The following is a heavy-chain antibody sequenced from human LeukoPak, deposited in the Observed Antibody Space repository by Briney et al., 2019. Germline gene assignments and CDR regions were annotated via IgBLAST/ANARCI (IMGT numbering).Heavy chain of an antibody. Sequence: GESLKISCKASGYNCTNYWIGWVRQMPGKGLEWIGIISPGDSDTRYSPSFQGQVTISADKSICTAYLQWSSLKASDTAMYFCVRPIRHYYDGSGYYYFDYWGQGSMVTVSS. CDR1: GYNCTNYW. D-gene: IGHD3-22*01. V-gene: IGHV5-51*01. CDR2: ISPGDSDT. J-gene: IGHJ4*02. CDR3: VRPIRHYYDGSGYYYFDY.